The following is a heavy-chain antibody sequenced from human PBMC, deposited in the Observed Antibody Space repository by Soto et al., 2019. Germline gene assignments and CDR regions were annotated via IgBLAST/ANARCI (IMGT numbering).Heavy chain of an antibody. V-gene: IGHV2-5*02. D-gene: IGHD3-22*01. CDR3: VHFYYSNGGDY. J-gene: IGHJ4*02. Sequence: QITLKESGPTLVKPTQTLTLTCTFSGFSLSTSGVGVGWIRQPPGEALEWLALIYWDGDRRYSPSLKSRLTITKDTSKNQVFFTMTNMEPVDTATSDCVHFYYSNGGDYWGRGTLVTVSS. CDR1: GFSLSTSGVG. CDR2: IYWDGDR.